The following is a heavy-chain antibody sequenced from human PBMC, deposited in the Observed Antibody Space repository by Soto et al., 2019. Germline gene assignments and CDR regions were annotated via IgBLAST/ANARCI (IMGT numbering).Heavy chain of an antibody. CDR1: GGSISSGGYY. J-gene: IGHJ4*02. CDR2: IYYSGST. D-gene: IGHD2-15*01. Sequence: SETLSLTCTVSGGSISSGGYYWSWIRQHPGKGLEWIGYIYYSGSTYYNPSLKSRVTISVDTSKNQFSLKLSSVTAADTAVYYCATRLHTGPDYWGQGTLVTVSS. CDR3: ATRLHTGPDY. V-gene: IGHV4-31*03.